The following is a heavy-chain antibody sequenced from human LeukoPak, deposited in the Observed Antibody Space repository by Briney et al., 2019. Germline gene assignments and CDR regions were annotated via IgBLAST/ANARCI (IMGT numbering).Heavy chain of an antibody. J-gene: IGHJ4*02. Sequence: GSLRLSCAASGFTFSSYSMNWVRQAPGKGLEWVSYISSSSSTIYYADSVKGRITISRDNAKNSLYLQMNSLRAEGTAVYYCARTKGIYSSTWPFDYWGQGTLVTVSS. D-gene: IGHD6-13*01. V-gene: IGHV3-48*01. CDR2: ISSSSSTI. CDR1: GFTFSSYS. CDR3: ARTKGIYSSTWPFDY.